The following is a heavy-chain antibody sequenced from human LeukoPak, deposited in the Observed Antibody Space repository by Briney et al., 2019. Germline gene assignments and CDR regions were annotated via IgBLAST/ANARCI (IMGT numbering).Heavy chain of an antibody. V-gene: IGHV1-46*01. J-gene: IGHJ4*02. Sequence: ASVKVSCKASGYTFTSYYMHWVRQAPGQGLEWMGIINPSGGSTSYAQKFQGRVTMTRDTSTSTVYMELSSLRSEDTAVYYCARDHVISSGWPSRIGYWGQGTLVTVSS. CDR2: INPSGGST. CDR3: ARDHVISSGWPSRIGY. CDR1: GYTFTSYY. D-gene: IGHD6-19*01.